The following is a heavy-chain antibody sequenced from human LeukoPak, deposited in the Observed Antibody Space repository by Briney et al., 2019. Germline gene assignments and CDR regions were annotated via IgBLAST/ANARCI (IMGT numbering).Heavy chain of an antibody. D-gene: IGHD3-10*01. Sequence: GGSLRLSCAASGFTFSSYAMHWVRQAPGKGLEWVAVISYDGSNKYYADSVKGRFTISRDNSKNTLYLQMNSLRAEDTAVYYCARYYGSGSYPLNHYYYYYGMYVWGQGATVTVSS. J-gene: IGHJ6*02. CDR3: ARYYGSGSYPLNHYYYYYGMYV. CDR1: GFTFSSYA. V-gene: IGHV3-30-3*01. CDR2: ISYDGSNK.